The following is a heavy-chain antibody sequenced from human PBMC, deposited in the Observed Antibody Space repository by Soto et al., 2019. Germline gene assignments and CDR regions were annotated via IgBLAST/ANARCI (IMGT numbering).Heavy chain of an antibody. V-gene: IGHV1-18*01. D-gene: IGHD3-10*01. CDR1: GCTFTSYG. Sequence: AGVKVSCKASGCTFTSYGISWVLQAPGQGLEGMGWISAYNGNTNYAQKLQGRVTMTTDTSTSTAYMELRSLRSDDTAVYYCARDLWFGELLVFYYGMDVWGQGTTVTVSS. CDR3: ARDLWFGELLVFYYGMDV. CDR2: ISAYNGNT. J-gene: IGHJ6*02.